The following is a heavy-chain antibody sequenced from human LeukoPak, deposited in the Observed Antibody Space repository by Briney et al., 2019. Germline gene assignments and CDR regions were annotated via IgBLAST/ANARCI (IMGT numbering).Heavy chain of an antibody. D-gene: IGHD3-22*01. CDR3: TRGSIAYYYMDV. V-gene: IGHV4-59*01. CDR1: GGSISSYY. Sequence: SETLSLTCTVSGGSISSYYWSWIRQPPGKGLEWIGNTYYSGSTNYNPSLKSRVTISVDTSKNQFSLKLSSVTAADTAVYYCTRGSIAYYYMDVWGKGTTVTISS. CDR2: TYYSGST. J-gene: IGHJ6*03.